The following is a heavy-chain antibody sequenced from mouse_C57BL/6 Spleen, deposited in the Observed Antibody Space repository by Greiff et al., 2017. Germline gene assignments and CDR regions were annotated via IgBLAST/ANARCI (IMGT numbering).Heavy chain of an antibody. CDR1: GYTFTDYY. CDR3: EREGYWAFDY. V-gene: IGHV1-26*01. D-gene: IGHD2-3*01. J-gene: IGHJ2*01. Sequence: EVQLQQSGPELVKPGASVKISCKASGYTFTDYYMNWVKQSPGKSLEWIGDINPNNGGTSYNQKFKGKATLTVDKSSSTAYMERRSLTSEDSAVYDCEREGYWAFDYWGQGTPLTVSS. CDR2: INPNNGGT.